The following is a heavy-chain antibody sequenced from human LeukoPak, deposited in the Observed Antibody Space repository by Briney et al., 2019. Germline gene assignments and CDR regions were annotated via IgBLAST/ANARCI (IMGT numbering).Heavy chain of an antibody. CDR1: GFTFCSYE. J-gene: IGHJ4*02. D-gene: IGHD3-16*01. V-gene: IGHV3-48*03. CDR3: AKGPAHYVSRVYFDY. Sequence: GGSLRLSCAASGFTFCSYELNWVRQAPGKGLEWISYISCSGRTISYADSVKGRFTISRDNSKNTLYLQMNSLRAEDTAVYYCAKGPAHYVSRVYFDYWGQGTLVTVSS. CDR2: ISCSGRTI.